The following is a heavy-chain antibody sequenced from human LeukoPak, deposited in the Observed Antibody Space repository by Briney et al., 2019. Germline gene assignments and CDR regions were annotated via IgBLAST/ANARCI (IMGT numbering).Heavy chain of an antibody. J-gene: IGHJ3*02. CDR2: INPNSGGT. CDR3: ARLVVVVPADTDAFNI. V-gene: IGHV1-2*02. CDR1: EYTFTGYY. D-gene: IGHD2-2*01. Sequence: ASVKVSCKASEYTFTGYYLHWVRQAPGQGLEWMGWINPNSGGTNFAQKFQARVTMTRDTSINTAYMELSRLRSDDTAVYYCARLVVVVPADTDAFNIWGQGTMVTVSS.